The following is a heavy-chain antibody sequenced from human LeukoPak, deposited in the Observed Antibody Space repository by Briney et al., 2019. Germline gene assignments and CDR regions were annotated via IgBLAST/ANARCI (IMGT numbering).Heavy chain of an antibody. J-gene: IGHJ6*02. CDR2: ISSSGSTI. CDR3: ARDKGDYYDSSGYPNYGMDV. Sequence: RGSLRLSCAASGFTFSDYYMSWIRQAPGKGLEWVSYISSSGSTIYYADSVKGRFTISRDNAKNSLYLQMNSLRAEDTAVYYCARDKGDYYDSSGYPNYGMDVWGQGTTVTVSS. CDR1: GFTFSDYY. D-gene: IGHD3-22*01. V-gene: IGHV3-11*01.